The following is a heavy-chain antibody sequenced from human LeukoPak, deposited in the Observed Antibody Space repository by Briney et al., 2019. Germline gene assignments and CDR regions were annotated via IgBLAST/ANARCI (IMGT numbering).Heavy chain of an antibody. D-gene: IGHD3-10*01. V-gene: IGHV4-39*01. Sequence: SETLSLTCTVSGGSISSSSYYWGWIRQPPGKGLEWIGSIYYSGSTYYNPSLKSRVTISVDTSKNRFSLKLSSVTAADMAVYYCARLNYYGSGSYYPNFDYWGQGTLVTVSS. CDR3: ARLNYYGSGSYYPNFDY. J-gene: IGHJ4*02. CDR2: IYYSGST. CDR1: GGSISSSSYY.